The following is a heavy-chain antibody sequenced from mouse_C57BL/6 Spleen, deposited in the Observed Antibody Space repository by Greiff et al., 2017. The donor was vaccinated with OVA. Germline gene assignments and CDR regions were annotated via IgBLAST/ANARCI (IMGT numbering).Heavy chain of an antibody. CDR3: ARGGYDGYSPAMEY. V-gene: IGHV1-69*01. D-gene: IGHD2-3*01. Sequence: QVQLQQPGAELVMPGASVKLSCKASGYTFTSYWMHWVKQRPGQGLEWIGEIDPSDSDTNYNHKFKGKSTLTVDKSSSTADRQLSRVTSEDSAGYYCARGGYDGYSPAMEYWGQGTSVTVSA. J-gene: IGHJ4*01. CDR1: GYTFTSYW. CDR2: IDPSDSDT.